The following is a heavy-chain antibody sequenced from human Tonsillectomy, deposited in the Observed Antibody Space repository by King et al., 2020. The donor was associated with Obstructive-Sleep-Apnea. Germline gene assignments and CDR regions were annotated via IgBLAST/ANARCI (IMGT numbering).Heavy chain of an antibody. V-gene: IGHV3-9*01. CDR2: ISWNSGNM. Sequence: VQLVESGGGLVQPGRSLRLSCAASGFTFDDYAMHWVRLAPGKGLEWVSGISWNSGNMAYADSVRGRFTISRDNAKNSLYLQMNSLRAEDTALYYCAKDLQLYYYFGMDVWGQGTTVTVSS. D-gene: IGHD4-11*01. CDR1: GFTFDDYA. J-gene: IGHJ6*02. CDR3: AKDLQLYYYFGMDV.